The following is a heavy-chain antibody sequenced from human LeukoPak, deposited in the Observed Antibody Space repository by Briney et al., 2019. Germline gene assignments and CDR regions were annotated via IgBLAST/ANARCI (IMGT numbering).Heavy chain of an antibody. Sequence: SETLSLTCTVSGVSISSYYWSWIRQPPGKGLEWIGYIYYSGSTNYNPSLKSRVTISVDTSKNQFSLKLSSVTAADTAVYYCARERTRRAVNPNWFDPWGQGTLVTVSS. CDR2: IYYSGST. V-gene: IGHV4-59*01. CDR1: GVSISSYY. J-gene: IGHJ5*02. D-gene: IGHD1-14*01. CDR3: ARERTRRAVNPNWFDP.